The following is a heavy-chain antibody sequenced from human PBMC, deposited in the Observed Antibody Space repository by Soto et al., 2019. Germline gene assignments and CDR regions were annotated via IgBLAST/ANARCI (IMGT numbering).Heavy chain of an antibody. CDR3: ASNMVFGEYGMDV. J-gene: IGHJ6*02. V-gene: IGHV3-23*01. Sequence: PGGSLRLSCAASGFTFSSSAMSWVRQAPGKGLEWVSAISGSAGNIYYADSVKGRFTISRDNSKNTLYLQMNSLRAEDTAVYYCASNMVFGEYGMDVWGQGTTVTVSS. CDR2: ISGSAGNI. CDR1: GFTFSSSA. D-gene: IGHD3-10*02.